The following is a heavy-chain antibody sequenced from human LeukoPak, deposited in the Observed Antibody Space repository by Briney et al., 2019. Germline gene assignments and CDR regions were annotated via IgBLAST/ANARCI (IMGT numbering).Heavy chain of an antibody. Sequence: PGGSLRLSCAASGFTVSSNYMSWVRQAPGKGLEWVSVIYSGGSTYYADSVKGRFTISRDNSKNTLYLQMNSLRAEDTAVYYCARERWYYDSSGYSNYYYMDVWGKGTTVTVSS. J-gene: IGHJ6*03. CDR2: IYSGGST. D-gene: IGHD3-22*01. V-gene: IGHV3-66*02. CDR1: GFTVSSNY. CDR3: ARERWYYDSSGYSNYYYMDV.